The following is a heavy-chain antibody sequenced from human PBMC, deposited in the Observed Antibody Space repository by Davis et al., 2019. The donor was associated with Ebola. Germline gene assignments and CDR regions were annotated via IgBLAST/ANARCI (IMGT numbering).Heavy chain of an antibody. CDR3: ARDSGYSQRNVFDY. J-gene: IGHJ4*02. D-gene: IGHD6-13*01. CDR2: IKQDGSEK. CDR1: GFTFSSYW. V-gene: IGHV3-7*03. Sequence: GESLKISCAASGFTFSSYWMSWVRQAPGKGLEWVANIKQDGSEKYYVDSVKGRFTISRDNAKNSLYLQMNSLRAEDTAVYYCARDSGYSQRNVFDYWGQGTLVTVSS.